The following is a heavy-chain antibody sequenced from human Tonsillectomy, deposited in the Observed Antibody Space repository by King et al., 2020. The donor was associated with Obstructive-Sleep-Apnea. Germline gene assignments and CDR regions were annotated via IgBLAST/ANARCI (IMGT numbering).Heavy chain of an antibody. D-gene: IGHD3-3*01. CDR2: INHSGST. CDR1: GGSFSGYY. CDR3: ARSSVRYDFWSGYPNWFDP. J-gene: IGHJ5*02. V-gene: IGHV4-34*01. Sequence: VQLQQWGAGLLKPSETLSLTCAVYGGSFSGYYWSWIRQPPGKGLEWIGEINHSGSTNYNPSLKSRVTISVDTSKNQFSLKLSSVTAADTAVYYCARSSVRYDFWSGYPNWFDPWGQGTLVTVSS.